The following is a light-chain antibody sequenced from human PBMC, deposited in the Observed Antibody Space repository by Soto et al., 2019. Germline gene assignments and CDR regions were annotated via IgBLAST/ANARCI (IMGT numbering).Light chain of an antibody. J-gene: IGLJ2*01. CDR3: ETWDSSTHKV. CDR2: LERSGSY. V-gene: IGLV4-60*03. Sequence: QLVLTQSSSASASLGSSVKLTCTLSSRHSSYSIAWHQQQPGKAPRYLMRLERSGSYNKGSGVPDRFSGYSSGADRYLTISNLQSEDEADYYCETWDSSTHKVFGGGTKLTVL. CDR1: SRHSSYS.